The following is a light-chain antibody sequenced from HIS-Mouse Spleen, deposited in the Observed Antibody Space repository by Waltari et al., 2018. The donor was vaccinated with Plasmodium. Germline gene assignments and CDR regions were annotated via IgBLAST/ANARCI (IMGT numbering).Light chain of an antibody. CDR2: AAS. CDR3: QQYYSYPYT. J-gene: IGKJ2*01. V-gene: IGKV1-8*01. CDR1: QGIRSY. Sequence: AIRMNQSTSSFSASTGDRVTITCRASQGIRSYLAWYQQKPGKAPKLLIYAASTLQSGVPSRFIGSGSGTDFTLTISCLQSEDFATYYCQQYYSYPYTFGQGTKLEIK.